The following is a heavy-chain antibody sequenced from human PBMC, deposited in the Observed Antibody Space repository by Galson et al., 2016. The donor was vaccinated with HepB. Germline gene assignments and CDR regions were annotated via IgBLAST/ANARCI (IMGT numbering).Heavy chain of an antibody. V-gene: IGHV4-30-4*01. CDR2: IHYSGSI. CDR3: ARGYSLFGY. D-gene: IGHD5-18*01. Sequence: TLSLTCSVSGGSISSSAYWGWIRQPPGKGLEWIANIHYSGSIDYKSSLKSRVTISVDTSKNQFSLKLSSVTAADTAVFYCARGYSLFGYWGQGTLVTVSS. CDR1: GGSISSSAY. J-gene: IGHJ4*02.